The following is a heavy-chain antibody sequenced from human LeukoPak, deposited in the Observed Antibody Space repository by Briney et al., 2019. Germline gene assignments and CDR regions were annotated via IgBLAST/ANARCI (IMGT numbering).Heavy chain of an antibody. J-gene: IGHJ6*02. CDR3: ARDVTYYDILTGYYTWHYYGMDV. D-gene: IGHD3-9*01. CDR1: GDSVSSNSAA. V-gene: IGHV6-1*01. Sequence: SQTLSLTCAISGDSVSSNSAAWNWIRQSPSRGLEWLGRTYYRSKWYNDYAVSVKSRITSNPDTSKNQFSLQLNSVTPEDTAVYYCARDVTYYDILTGYYTWHYYGMDVWGQGTTVTVSS. CDR2: TYYRSKWYN.